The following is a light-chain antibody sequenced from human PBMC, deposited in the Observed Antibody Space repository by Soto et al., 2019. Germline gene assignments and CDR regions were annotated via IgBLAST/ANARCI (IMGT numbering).Light chain of an antibody. CDR2: EVS. J-gene: IGLJ1*01. CDR1: SSDLGRYDF. CDR3: SSYTTSSTYV. Sequence: QSVLTQPASVSGSPGQSITISCTGTSSDLGRYDFVSWYQQHPGKAPKLMIYEVSNRPSGVSDRFSGSKSGNTASLTISGLQAEDEADYYCSSYTTSSTYVFGTGTQLTVL. V-gene: IGLV2-14*01.